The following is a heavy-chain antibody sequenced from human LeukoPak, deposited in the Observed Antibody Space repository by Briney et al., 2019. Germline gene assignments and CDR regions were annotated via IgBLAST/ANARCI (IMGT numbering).Heavy chain of an antibody. J-gene: IGHJ3*02. CDR1: GGTFSSYA. CDR3: AAPGFGFLAAGGAFDI. CDR2: IIPIFGTA. V-gene: IGHV1-69*13. D-gene: IGHD3-10*01. Sequence: ASVKVSCKASGGTFSSYAISWVRQAPGQGLEWMGGIIPIFGTANYAQKFQGRVTITADESTSTAYMELSSLRSEDTAVYYCAAPGFGFLAAGGAFDIWGQGTMVTVSS.